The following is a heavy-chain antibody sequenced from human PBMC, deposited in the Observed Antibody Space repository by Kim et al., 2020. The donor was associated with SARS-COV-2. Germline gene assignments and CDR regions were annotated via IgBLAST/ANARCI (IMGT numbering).Heavy chain of an antibody. J-gene: IGHJ6*01. CDR3: ARDGAVAGTPRYYYYGM. D-gene: IGHD6-19*01. V-gene: IGHV3-30*04. Sequence: GGSLRLSCAASGFTFSSYAMHWVRQAPGKGLEWVAVISYDGSNKYYADSVKGRFTISRDNSKNTLYLQMNSLRAEDTAVYYCARDGAVAGTPRYYYYGM. CDR2: ISYDGSNK. CDR1: GFTFSSYA.